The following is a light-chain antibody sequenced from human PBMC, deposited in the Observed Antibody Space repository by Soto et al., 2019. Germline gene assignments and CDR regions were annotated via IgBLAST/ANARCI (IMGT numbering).Light chain of an antibody. CDR1: QTIGTN. J-gene: IGKJ1*01. CDR3: QQLDNWHPVWP. CDR2: GAS. Sequence: ELVMTQSPATLAVAPGERATLSCRASQTIGTNLAWYQQIPGQPPRLLFFGASTRATSVPARLSGSGSGTEITLSNSSLQSEDFAVSYCQQLDNWHPVWPFSQGTNVDIK. V-gene: IGKV3-15*01.